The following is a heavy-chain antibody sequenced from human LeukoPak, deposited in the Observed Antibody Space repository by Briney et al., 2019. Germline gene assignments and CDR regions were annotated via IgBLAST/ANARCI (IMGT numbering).Heavy chain of an antibody. CDR3: AASTYTLLLSDYFDP. Sequence: EASVPVSLKVSGYTLTELSMHWVRQAPGKGREWMGGFDPEDGETIYAQKFQDRVSMTEDTSTDTAYMELSSLRSEDTAVYYCAASTYTLLLSDYFDPWGQGTLLTVSS. D-gene: IGHD2-2*01. V-gene: IGHV1-24*01. J-gene: IGHJ5*02. CDR1: GYTLTELS. CDR2: FDPEDGET.